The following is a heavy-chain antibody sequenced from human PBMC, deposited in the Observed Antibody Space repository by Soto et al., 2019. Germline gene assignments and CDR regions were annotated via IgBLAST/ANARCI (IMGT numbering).Heavy chain of an antibody. J-gene: IGHJ4*02. V-gene: IGHV1-46*01. CDR2: INPIGGST. CDR3: ARAWQYYFDY. Sequence: AASVKVSCKASGYTFTSYYMHWVRQAPGQGLEWMGIINPIGGSTTYAQKFQGRVTMTRDTSTSTVYMELSSLRSEDTAVYFCARAWQYYFDYWGQGTLVTVSS. CDR1: GYTFTSYY. D-gene: IGHD6-19*01.